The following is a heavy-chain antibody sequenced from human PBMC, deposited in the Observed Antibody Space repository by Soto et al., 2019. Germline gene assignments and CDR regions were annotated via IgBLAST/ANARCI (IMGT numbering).Heavy chain of an antibody. Sequence: EVQLVESGGGLVQPGGSLRLSCAASGFTFSGFWMHWVRQAPGKGLVLVSRASPDGTSTSYADSVKGRFTISRDNARNTFYMVMNSLRVDDTAVYYCTRHGPGDYFLFDPWGQGTLVTVSA. J-gene: IGHJ5*02. V-gene: IGHV3-74*01. CDR1: GFTFSGFW. CDR2: ASPDGTST. CDR3: TRHGPGDYFLFDP. D-gene: IGHD4-17*01.